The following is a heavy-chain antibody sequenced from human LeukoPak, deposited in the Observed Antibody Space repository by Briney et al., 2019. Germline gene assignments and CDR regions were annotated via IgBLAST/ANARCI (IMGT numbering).Heavy chain of an antibody. CDR2: ISNSSTFI. V-gene: IGHV3-21*04. CDR1: GFTFRTYT. CDR3: AKVTYYDILTGPYYYYGMDV. J-gene: IGHJ6*02. D-gene: IGHD3-9*01. Sequence: GGSLRLSCAASGFTFRTYTMNWVRQAPGKGLEWVSSISNSSTFIYYEDSVKGRFTISRDNSKNTLYLQMNSLRAEDTAVYYCAKVTYYDILTGPYYYYGMDVWGQGTTVTVSS.